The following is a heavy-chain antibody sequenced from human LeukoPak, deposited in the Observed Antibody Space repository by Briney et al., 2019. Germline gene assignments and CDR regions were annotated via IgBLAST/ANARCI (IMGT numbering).Heavy chain of an antibody. CDR1: GFSFSSYG. D-gene: IGHD6-13*01. V-gene: IGHV3-30*02. CDR3: TKMVPLRFCDTSGQTY. CDR2: IQFDGSNI. Sequence: TGGSLRLSCVASGFSFSSYGMNWVRQAPGKGLEWVAFIQFDGSNIFYGDSVKGRFTVSRDNLQKTLYLQMDGLRAEDTAVYYCTKMVPLRFCDTSGQTYWGQGTLVTVSS. J-gene: IGHJ4*02.